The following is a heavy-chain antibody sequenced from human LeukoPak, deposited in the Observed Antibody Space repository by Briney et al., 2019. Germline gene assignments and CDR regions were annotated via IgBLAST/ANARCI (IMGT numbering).Heavy chain of an antibody. CDR1: GGTFSSYA. Sequence: GASVKVSCKASGGTFSSYAVSWVRLTPGQGLEWLGGIIPVFGTTTYAQKFQAKVTMTVDKSTNTAYLEISSLTSDDTAVYYCARCSPGDSSNFYAVLQYWGQGTQVTVST. J-gene: IGHJ4*02. CDR3: ARCSPGDSSNFYAVLQY. CDR2: IIPVFGTT. D-gene: IGHD3-22*01. V-gene: IGHV1-69*06.